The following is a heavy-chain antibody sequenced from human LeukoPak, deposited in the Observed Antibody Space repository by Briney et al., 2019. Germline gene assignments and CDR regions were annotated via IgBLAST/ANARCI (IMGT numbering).Heavy chain of an antibody. V-gene: IGHV3-23*01. Sequence: GGSLRLSCADSGFTFSSYAMSWVRQAPGNGLEWVSAISGSGGNTYYPDSVKGRFTISRDNSKNTLYLQMNSLRAEDTAVYYCGKDPNGDYVGAFDIWGQGTMVTVSS. CDR3: GKDPNGDYVGAFDI. J-gene: IGHJ3*02. CDR2: ISGSGGNT. D-gene: IGHD4-17*01. CDR1: GFTFSSYA.